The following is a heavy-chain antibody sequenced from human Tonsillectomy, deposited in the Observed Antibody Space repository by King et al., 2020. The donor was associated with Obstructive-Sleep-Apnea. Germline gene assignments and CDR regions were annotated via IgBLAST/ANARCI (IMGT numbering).Heavy chain of an antibody. CDR3: ARDYIGVVVAGSQVGMDV. V-gene: IGHV3-33*01. CDR1: GFTFRSYG. Sequence: VQLVESGGGVVQPGRSLRLSCEVSGFTFRSYGMHWVRQAPGKGLEWVAVIWDDGSYKYYADSVKGRFTISRDNSKNTLYLEMSSLRVEDTAVYYCARDYIGVVVAGSQVGMDVWGQGTSVTVSS. D-gene: IGHD2-15*01. CDR2: IWDDGSYK. J-gene: IGHJ6*02.